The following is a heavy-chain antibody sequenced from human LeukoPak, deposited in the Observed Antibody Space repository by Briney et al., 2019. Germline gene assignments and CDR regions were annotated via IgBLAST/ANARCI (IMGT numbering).Heavy chain of an antibody. D-gene: IGHD3-22*01. CDR1: GFTFSSYW. CDR2: IKQDGSEK. V-gene: IGHV3-7*01. Sequence: GGSLRLSCAASGFTFSSYWMSWVRQAPGKGLEWVANIKQDGSEKYYVGSVKGRFTISRDNAKNSLYLQMNSLRAEDTAVYYCARDYRFENDSSGLSKAFDYWGQGTLVTVSS. CDR3: ARDYRFENDSSGLSKAFDY. J-gene: IGHJ4*02.